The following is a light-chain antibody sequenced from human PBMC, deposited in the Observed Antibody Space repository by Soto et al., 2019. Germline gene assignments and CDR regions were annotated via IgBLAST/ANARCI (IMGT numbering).Light chain of an antibody. V-gene: IGLV4-69*01. CDR1: GGHSDYR. CDR2: LNRDGSH. J-gene: IGLJ2*01. Sequence: QPVLTQSPSASASLGASVKLSCTLRGGHSDYRIAWLQQQPDKGPRYLMKLNRDGSHNKGDGIPDRFSDSSTGAERYLTISSLQSDDEADYHCQTWDAVVVFGGGTKLTVL. CDR3: QTWDAVVV.